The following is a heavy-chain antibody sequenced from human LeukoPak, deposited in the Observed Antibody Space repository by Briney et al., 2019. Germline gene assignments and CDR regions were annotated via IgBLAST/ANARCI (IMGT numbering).Heavy chain of an antibody. D-gene: IGHD1-1*01. CDR1: GFTFSDYY. CDR3: ARDGVGLERPYYYYYYGMDV. V-gene: IGHV3-11*01. Sequence: GGSLRLSCAASGFTFSDYYMSWIRQAPGKGLEWVSYISSSGSTIYYADSVKGRFTISRDNAKNSLYLQMNSLRAEDTAVYYCARDGVGLERPYYYYYYGMDVWDQGTTVTVSS. J-gene: IGHJ6*02. CDR2: ISSSGSTI.